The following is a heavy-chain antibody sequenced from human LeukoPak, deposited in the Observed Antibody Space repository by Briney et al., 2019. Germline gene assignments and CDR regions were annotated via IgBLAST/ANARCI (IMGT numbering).Heavy chain of an antibody. D-gene: IGHD2-15*01. V-gene: IGHV3-23*01. CDR3: AXGGGGHXPFDY. CDR1: GFTLGIYA. CDR2: MLNSGAR. Sequence: PGGSLRLSCTGSGFTLGIYAMTWVRQAPGKGLEWVATMLNSGARYDADSVMSRFTMSRDSSQDTLYLQMNNLGVEHTAIYYCAXGGGGHXPFDYWGQGVLVTVSA. J-gene: IGHJ4*02.